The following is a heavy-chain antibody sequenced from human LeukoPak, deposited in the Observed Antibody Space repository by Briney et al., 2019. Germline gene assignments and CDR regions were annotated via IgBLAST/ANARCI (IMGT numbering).Heavy chain of an antibody. Sequence: SETLSLTCTVSGGSISSGGYYWSWIRQHPGKGLEWIGYIYYSGSTYYNPSLKSRVTISVDTSKNQFSLKLSSVTAADTAVYYCARVPIMDDYYFDYRGQGTLVTVSS. D-gene: IGHD3-16*01. CDR3: ARVPIMDDYYFDY. J-gene: IGHJ4*02. CDR2: IYYSGST. V-gene: IGHV4-31*03. CDR1: GGSISSGGYY.